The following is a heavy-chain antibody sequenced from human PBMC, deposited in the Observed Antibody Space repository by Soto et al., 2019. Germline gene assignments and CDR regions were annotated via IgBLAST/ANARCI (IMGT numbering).Heavy chain of an antibody. CDR2: ISGSGGST. Sequence: GGSLRLSCAASGFTFSSYVMSWVRQAPGKGLEWVSAISGSGGSTYYADSVKGRFTISRDNSKNTLYLQMNSLRAEDTAVYYCAKSLADYYGSGSPMGAFDIWGQGTMVTVSS. V-gene: IGHV3-23*01. CDR1: GFTFSSYV. J-gene: IGHJ3*02. CDR3: AKSLADYYGSGSPMGAFDI. D-gene: IGHD3-10*01.